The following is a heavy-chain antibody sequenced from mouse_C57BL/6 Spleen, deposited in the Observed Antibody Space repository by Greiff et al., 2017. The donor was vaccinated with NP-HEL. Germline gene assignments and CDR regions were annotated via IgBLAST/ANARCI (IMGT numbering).Heavy chain of an antibody. CDR3: ALDYYGSSYRAMDY. V-gene: IGHV1-55*01. CDR2: IYPGSGST. D-gene: IGHD1-1*01. J-gene: IGHJ4*01. Sequence: QVQLQQPGAELVKPGASVKMSCKASGYTFTSYWITWVKQRPGQGLEWIGDIYPGSGSTNYNEKFKSKATLTVDPSSSTAYMQISSLTSEDSAVYYCALDYYGSSYRAMDYWGQGTSVTVSS. CDR1: GYTFTSYW.